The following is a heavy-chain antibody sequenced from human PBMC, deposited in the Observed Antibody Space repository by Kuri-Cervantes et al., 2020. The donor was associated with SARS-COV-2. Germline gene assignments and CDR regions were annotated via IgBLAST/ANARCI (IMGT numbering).Heavy chain of an antibody. CDR3: AKSMSIAAPASDY. J-gene: IGHJ4*02. V-gene: IGHV3-48*01. CDR2: ISSSSSTI. Sequence: GESLKISCAASGFTFSSYSMNWVRQAPGKGLEWVSYISSSSSTIYYADSVKGRFTISRDNSKNTLYLQMNSLRADDTAVYYCAKSMSIAAPASDYWGQGTLVTVSS. D-gene: IGHD6-13*01. CDR1: GFTFSSYS.